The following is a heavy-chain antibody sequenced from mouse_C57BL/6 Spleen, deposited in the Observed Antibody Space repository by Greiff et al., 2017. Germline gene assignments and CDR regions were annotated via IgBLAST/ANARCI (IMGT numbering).Heavy chain of an antibody. CDR3: ARHIGYDYDDYFDY. V-gene: IGHV1-64*01. CDR1: GYTFTSYW. D-gene: IGHD2-4*01. Sequence: QVQLQQSGAELVKPGASVKLSCKASGYTFTSYWMHWVKQRPGQGLEWIGMIHPNSGSTNYNEKFKSKATLTVDKSSSTAYMQLSSLTSEDSAVYYCARHIGYDYDDYFDYWGQGTTLTVSS. J-gene: IGHJ2*01. CDR2: IHPNSGST.